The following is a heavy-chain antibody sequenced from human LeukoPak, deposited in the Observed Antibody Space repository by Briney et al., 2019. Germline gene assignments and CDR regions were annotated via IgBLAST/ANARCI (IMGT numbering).Heavy chain of an antibody. V-gene: IGHV3-21*01. CDR1: GFTFSTYS. CDR3: ARDYDDLLTGHYSPYSYYYMDV. Sequence: GGSLRLSCAASGFTFSTYSMNWVRQAPGKGLEWVSSISSSTSYIYYADSVKGQFTISRDNAKNSLSLRMNSLRAEDTAVYYCARDYDDLLTGHYSPYSYYYMDVWGKGTTVTVSS. D-gene: IGHD3-9*01. CDR2: ISSSTSYI. J-gene: IGHJ6*03.